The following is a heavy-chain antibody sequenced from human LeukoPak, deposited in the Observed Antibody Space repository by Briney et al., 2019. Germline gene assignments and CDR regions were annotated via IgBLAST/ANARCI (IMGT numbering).Heavy chain of an antibody. D-gene: IGHD6-6*01. J-gene: IGHJ6*03. CDR3: ARAVAARSYYYYMDV. CDR2: IYSGGST. CDR1: GFTVSSNY. V-gene: IGHV3-53*01. Sequence: GGSLRLSCAASGFTVSSNYMSWVRQAPGKGLEWVSVIYSGGSTYYADSVKGRFTISRDNSKNTLYLQMNSLRAEDTAVYYCARAVAARSYYYYMDVWGKGTTVTVSS.